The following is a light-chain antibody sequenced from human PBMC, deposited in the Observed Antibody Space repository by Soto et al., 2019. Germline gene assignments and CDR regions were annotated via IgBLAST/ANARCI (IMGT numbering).Light chain of an antibody. CDR1: QSVSSSY. CDR2: GAS. CDR3: QQRSNWPYLT. Sequence: EIVLTQSPGTLSLSPGERATLSCRASQSVSSSYLAWYQQKPGQAPRLLIYGASSRATGIPDRFSGSGSGTNFTLTIASLEPEDFAVYYCQQRSNWPYLTFGGGTRV. V-gene: IGKV3D-20*02. J-gene: IGKJ4*01.